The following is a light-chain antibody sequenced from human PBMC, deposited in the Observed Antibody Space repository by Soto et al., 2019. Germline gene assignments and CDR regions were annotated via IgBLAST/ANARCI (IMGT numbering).Light chain of an antibody. Sequence: EVFRSRCPRNLSLSPGERATLSCRASQSVSSYLAWYQQKPGQAPRLLIYDASTRATGISARFSGSGSGTDFTLTISSLEPEDFAVYYCQQRSNWPVTFGQGTKV. CDR1: QSVSSY. J-gene: IGKJ1*01. CDR2: DAS. CDR3: QQRSNWPVT. V-gene: IGKV3-11*01.